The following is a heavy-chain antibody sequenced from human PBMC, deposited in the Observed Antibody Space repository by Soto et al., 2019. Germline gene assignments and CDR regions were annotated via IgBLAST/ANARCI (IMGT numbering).Heavy chain of an antibody. CDR1: GFTFKNYD. CDR3: AKNRQFRSYYESAGHYDN. D-gene: IGHD3-10*01. J-gene: IGHJ4*02. V-gene: IGHV3-23*01. CDR2: ISGSGGVT. Sequence: EVELLESGGGLVQPGGSLRLSCVASGFTFKNYDMRWIRQAPGKGLEWVSGISGSGGVTYYADSVKGRFTISRDNSKNPLNLQMNSLRAEDTAIYYCAKNRQFRSYYESAGHYDNWGQGTLVTVSS.